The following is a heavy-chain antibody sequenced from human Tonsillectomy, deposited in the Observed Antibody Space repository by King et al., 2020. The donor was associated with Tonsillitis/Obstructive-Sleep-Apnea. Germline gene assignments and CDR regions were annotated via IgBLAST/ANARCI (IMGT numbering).Heavy chain of an antibody. J-gene: IGHJ4*02. Sequence: HVQLVQSGGGVVQPGRSLRLSCAASGFTFSRYGMHWVRQAPGKGLEWVALIWYDGSYKFYGDSVKGRFTISRDNSKNTLYLQMNSLRAEDTAVYYCARDSNYQTLHYYLDYWGQGTLVTVSS. D-gene: IGHD4/OR15-4a*01. V-gene: IGHV3-33*01. CDR2: IWYDGSYK. CDR1: GFTFSRYG. CDR3: ARDSNYQTLHYYLDY.